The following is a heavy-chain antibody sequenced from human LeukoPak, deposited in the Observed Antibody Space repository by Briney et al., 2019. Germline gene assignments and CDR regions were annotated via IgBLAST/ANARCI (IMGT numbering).Heavy chain of an antibody. D-gene: IGHD1-26*01. CDR3: ARALYNGSYQDY. Sequence: PSETLSLTCTVSGYSISSNYYWGWIRQPPGKGLEWIGSMYHSGSTYYNLSLKSRVTMSVDTSKNQFSLKLSSVTAADTAVYYCARALYNGSYQDYWGQGTLVTVSS. CDR2: MYHSGST. J-gene: IGHJ4*02. CDR1: GYSISSNYY. V-gene: IGHV4-38-2*02.